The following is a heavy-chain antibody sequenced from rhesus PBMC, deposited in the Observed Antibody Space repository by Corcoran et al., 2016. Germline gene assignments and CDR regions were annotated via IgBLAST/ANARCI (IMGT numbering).Heavy chain of an antibody. CDR2: IYGGSGST. CDR3: GGGENTDPDLDN. D-gene: IGHD1-38*01. J-gene: IGHJ4*01. Sequence: QVQLQESGPGLVKPSETLSLTCAVSGGSISSNYWSWIRQSPGKGLEWIGYIYGGSGSTSYHPSLKSRDTITKAPAKNQFARKRSSWPAADTAGYNGGGGENTDPDLDNGGQGVLVTVSS. CDR1: GGSISSNY. V-gene: IGHV4-147*01.